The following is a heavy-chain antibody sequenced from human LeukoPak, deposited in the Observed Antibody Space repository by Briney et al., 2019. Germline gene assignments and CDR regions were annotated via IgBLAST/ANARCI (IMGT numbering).Heavy chain of an antibody. Sequence: GESLKISCKGSGYSFTSYWIGWVRQMPGKGLEWMGIIYPGDSDTRYSPSFQGQVTISADNSISTAYLHWSSRKASDTAMYYYAISPGVASHFDYWGEGTLVTVSS. D-gene: IGHD6-13*01. CDR3: AISPGVASHFDY. CDR1: GYSFTSYW. CDR2: IYPGDSDT. J-gene: IGHJ4*02. V-gene: IGHV5-51*01.